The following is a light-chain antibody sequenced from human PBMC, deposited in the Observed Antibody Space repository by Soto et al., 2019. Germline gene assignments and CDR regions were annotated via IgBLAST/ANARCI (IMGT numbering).Light chain of an antibody. V-gene: IGKV1-33*01. CDR2: YAS. CDR1: HDIGNY. Sequence: DIQMTQSPSSLSASVGDRVTITGLASHDIGNYLNWYQQKPGKAPKLLIYYASNLETGVSSRFSGSGSGTDFTFTISSLQPEDIATYFCQQYENLPRFIFGPGTKVDIK. J-gene: IGKJ3*01. CDR3: QQYENLPRFI.